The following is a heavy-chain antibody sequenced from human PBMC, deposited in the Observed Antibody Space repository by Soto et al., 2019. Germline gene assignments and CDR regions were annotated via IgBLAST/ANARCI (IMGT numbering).Heavy chain of an antibody. CDR3: ARSTGYGDSYFDY. CDR2: MYSSGST. CDR1: GGSITLYY. D-gene: IGHD4-17*01. Sequence: SETLSLTCTVSGGSITLYYWNWIRRSPGKGLEWIGYMYSSGSTNYRSSLKSRVTISGDTSKNQFSLRLRSVTAADTAVYFCARSTGYGDSYFDYWGQGALVTVSS. J-gene: IGHJ4*02. V-gene: IGHV4-59*01.